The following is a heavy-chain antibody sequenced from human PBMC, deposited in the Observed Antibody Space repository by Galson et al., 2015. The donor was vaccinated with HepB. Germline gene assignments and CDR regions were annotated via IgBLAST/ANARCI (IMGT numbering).Heavy chain of an antibody. D-gene: IGHD3-3*01. CDR2: ISYDGSNK. CDR1: GFTFSSYA. J-gene: IGHJ4*02. CDR3: ARSSQARLLEWTFGG. V-gene: IGHV3-30-3*01. Sequence: SLRLSCAASGFTFSSYAMHWVRQAPGKGLEWVAVISYDGSNKYYADSVKGRFTISRDNSKNTLYLQMNSLRAEDTAVYYCARSSQARLLEWTFGGWGQGTLVTVSS.